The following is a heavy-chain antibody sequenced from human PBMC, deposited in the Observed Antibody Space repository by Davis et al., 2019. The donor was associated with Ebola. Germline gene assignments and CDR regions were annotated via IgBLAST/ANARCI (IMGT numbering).Heavy chain of an antibody. D-gene: IGHD2-15*01. CDR2: VGGDGRYT. J-gene: IGHJ4*02. CDR1: GFTFTSYA. Sequence: GESLKISCAASGFTFTSYAMNWVRQAPGKGLEWVSGVGGDGRYTGYADSVKGRFTISRDNSKNTLDLQMNSLRAEDTAVYYCVKGIGGWSDGMDYWGQGTLVTVSS. V-gene: IGHV3-23*01. CDR3: VKGIGGWSDGMDY.